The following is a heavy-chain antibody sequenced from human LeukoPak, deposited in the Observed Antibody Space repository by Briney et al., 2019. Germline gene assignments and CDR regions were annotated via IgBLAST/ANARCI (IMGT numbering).Heavy chain of an antibody. CDR3: ARDFSTWYSIDY. J-gene: IGHJ4*02. CDR2: ISYDAAVK. V-gene: IGHV3-30-3*01. Sequence: PGGSLRLSCEASGFTLRSYAIHWVRQAPGKGLQWVAFISYDAAVKYYADSVRGRFTVSRDNSKNTLSLQMNSLRAEDTAVYYCARDFSTWYSIDYWGRGTLVTVSS. D-gene: IGHD2-15*01. CDR1: GFTLRSYA.